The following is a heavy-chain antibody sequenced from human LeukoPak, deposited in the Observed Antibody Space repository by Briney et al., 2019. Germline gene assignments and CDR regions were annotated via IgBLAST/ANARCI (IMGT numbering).Heavy chain of an antibody. J-gene: IGHJ3*01. Sequence: GASVKVSCKASGGTFSSYAISWGRQAPGQGVEWIGGIITIFGTANYAQKFQGRVTITAEESTRPAYMELSSLRSEDTAVYYCARGRSEGSGPDNAFDVWGQGTMVTVSS. CDR2: IITIFGTA. D-gene: IGHD3-10*01. V-gene: IGHV1-69*13. CDR3: ARGRSEGSGPDNAFDV. CDR1: GGTFSSYA.